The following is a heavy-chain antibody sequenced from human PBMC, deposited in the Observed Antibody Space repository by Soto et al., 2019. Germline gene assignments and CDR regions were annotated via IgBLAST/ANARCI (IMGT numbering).Heavy chain of an antibody. CDR2: MNPNSGNT. Sequence: QVQLVQSGAEVKKPGASVKVSCKASGYTFTSYDINWVRQATGQGLEWMGWMNPNSGNTGYAQKFQGRVTMTRNTSISTAYMELSSLSSEDTAVYYCARTLYYDFWSGYYTTLGYWGQGTLVTVSS. CDR3: ARTLYYDFWSGYYTTLGY. D-gene: IGHD3-3*01. CDR1: GYTFTSYD. J-gene: IGHJ4*02. V-gene: IGHV1-8*01.